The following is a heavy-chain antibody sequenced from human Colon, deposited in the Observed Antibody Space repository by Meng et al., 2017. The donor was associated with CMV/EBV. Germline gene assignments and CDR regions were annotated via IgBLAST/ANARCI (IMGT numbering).Heavy chain of an antibody. D-gene: IGHD3-10*01. Sequence: QVLLQQWGAGLFKPSETLSLTCAVYGGSFSGYYWSWIRQPPGKGLEWIGEINHSGSTNYNPSLKSRVTISVDTSKNQFSLKLSSVTAADTAVYYCARGLYGSGRHQIDYWGQGTLVTVSS. J-gene: IGHJ4*02. CDR3: ARGLYGSGRHQIDY. CDR2: INHSGST. V-gene: IGHV4-34*01. CDR1: GGSFSGYY.